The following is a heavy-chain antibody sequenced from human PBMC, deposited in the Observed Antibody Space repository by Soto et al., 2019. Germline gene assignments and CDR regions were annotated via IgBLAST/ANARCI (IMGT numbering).Heavy chain of an antibody. CDR2: IIPIFGTA. V-gene: IGHV1-69*13. D-gene: IGHD2-2*01. CDR3: ARDSVVVPAAIGWFDP. CDR1: GGTFSSDA. Sequence: ASVKVSCKASGGTFSSDAISWVRQAPGQGLEWMGGIIPIFGTANYAQKFQGRVTITADESTSTAHMELSSLRSEDTAVYYCARDSVVVPAAIGWFDPWGQGTLVTVSS. J-gene: IGHJ5*02.